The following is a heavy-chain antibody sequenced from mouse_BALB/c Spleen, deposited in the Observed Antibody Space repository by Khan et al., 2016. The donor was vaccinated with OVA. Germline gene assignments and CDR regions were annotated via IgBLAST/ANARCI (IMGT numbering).Heavy chain of an antibody. CDR2: IWSDGST. CDR1: GFSLTNYG. CDR3: ARQPYYHYNVMDY. Sequence: QVQLKESGPGLVAPSQSLSITCTISGFSLTNYGVHWVRQPPGKGLEWLVVIWSDGSTTYNSALKSRLTITKDNYKSQFFLKMNSLQTDDTAIYFCARQPYYHYNVMDYWGQGTSVTVSS. V-gene: IGHV2-6-1*01. D-gene: IGHD2-10*01. J-gene: IGHJ4*01.